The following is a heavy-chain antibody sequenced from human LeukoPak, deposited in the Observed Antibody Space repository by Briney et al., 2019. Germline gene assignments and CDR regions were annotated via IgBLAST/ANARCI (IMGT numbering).Heavy chain of an antibody. CDR3: ARHTMGTYCSSTSCYY. CDR1: GGSISSSGYY. CDR2: IYYIGNT. J-gene: IGHJ4*02. D-gene: IGHD2-2*01. V-gene: IGHV4-39*01. Sequence: SETLSLTCTVSGGSISSSGYYWGWIRQPPGKGLEWIGTIYYIGNTYYNPSLKSRVTISVDTSKNQFSLKLSSVTAADTAMYYCARHTMGTYCSSTSCYYWGQGTLVTVSS.